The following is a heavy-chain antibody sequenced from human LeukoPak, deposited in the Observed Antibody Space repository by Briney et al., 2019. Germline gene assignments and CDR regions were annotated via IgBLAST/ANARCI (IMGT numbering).Heavy chain of an antibody. CDR3: ARKGGGQLVNTRRWFDP. J-gene: IGHJ5*02. V-gene: IGHV4-39*07. Sequence: PSETLSLTCTVSGGSISSSSLYWGWIRQPPGKGLEWIGSIYYSGRTYYNPSLKSRVTISIDTSKNQFSLKLSSVTAADTAVYYCARKGGGQLVNTRRWFDPWGQGTLVTVSS. CDR2: IYYSGRT. D-gene: IGHD6-6*01. CDR1: GGSISSSSLY.